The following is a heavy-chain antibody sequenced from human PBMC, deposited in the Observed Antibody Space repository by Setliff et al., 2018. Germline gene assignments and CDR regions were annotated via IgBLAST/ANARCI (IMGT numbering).Heavy chain of an antibody. Sequence: NPSETLSLTCTVSGGSLSSFHYWSWIRQPAGKGLEWIGRIYTTWSTNYNPSLKSRVTISLDTSKSQFFLKLNSVTAADTGVYYCARMTGFAYMDVWGKGTPVTVSS. J-gene: IGHJ6*03. CDR3: ARMTGFAYMDV. CDR2: IYTTWST. V-gene: IGHV4-4*07. CDR1: GGSLSSFHY.